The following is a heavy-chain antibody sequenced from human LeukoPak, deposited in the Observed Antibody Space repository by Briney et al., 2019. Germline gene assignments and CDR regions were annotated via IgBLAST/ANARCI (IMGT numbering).Heavy chain of an antibody. Sequence: GGSVRLSCAASVFTFSNYEMNWVREAPAKGLEWVSYISNSCSTIYYADSVKGRFTISRDNAKNSLYLQMNSLRAQDTAVYYCARGMYSSAWGQGTLVSVSS. D-gene: IGHD6-19*01. CDR3: ARGMYSSA. CDR2: ISNSCSTI. J-gene: IGHJ5*02. CDR1: VFTFSNYE. V-gene: IGHV3-48*03.